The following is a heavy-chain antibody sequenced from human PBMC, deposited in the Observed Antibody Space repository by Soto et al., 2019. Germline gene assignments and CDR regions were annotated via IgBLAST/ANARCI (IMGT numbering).Heavy chain of an antibody. CDR2: ISYSGST. D-gene: IGHD6-6*01. V-gene: IGHV4-31*03. CDR3: AREPFSRSPRFDL. CDR1: GGSVGSGGYY. Sequence: SETLSLTCTVSGGSVGSGGYYWSWIRQHPGKGLEWIGYISYSGSTYYNPSLKSRLAISLDTSKNHVALRLSSVTAADTAMYYGAREPFSRSPRFDLWGQGTLVTVSS. J-gene: IGHJ4*02.